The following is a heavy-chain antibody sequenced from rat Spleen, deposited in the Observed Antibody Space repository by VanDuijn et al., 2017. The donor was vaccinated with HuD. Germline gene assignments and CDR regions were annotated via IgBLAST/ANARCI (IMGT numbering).Heavy chain of an antibody. D-gene: IGHD4-6*01. V-gene: IGHV2-32*01. J-gene: IGHJ2*01. CDR1: GFSLTSYH. CDR3: AKYVVGPVDY. CDR2: MWSDGYT. Sequence: QVQLKESGPGLVQPSQTLSLTCTVSGFSLTSYHVHWVRQPPGKGLEWMGVMWSDGYTSYNTAHKSQLSISRDTSKRQGCLKMNSLQTEDTATYYCAKYVVGPVDYWGQGVMVTVSS.